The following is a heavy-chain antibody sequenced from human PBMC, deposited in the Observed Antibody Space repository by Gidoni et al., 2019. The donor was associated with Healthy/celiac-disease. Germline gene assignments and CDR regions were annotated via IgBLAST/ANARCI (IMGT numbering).Heavy chain of an antibody. V-gene: IGHV4-34*01. Sequence: QVQLQQWGAGLLKPSETLSITCAVYGGSFSGYYWSWIRQPPGKGLEWIGEINHSGSTNYNPSLKSRVTISVDTSKNQFSLKLSSVTAADTAVYYCARGFEYYDFWSGYPIGMDVWGQGTTVTVSS. CDR2: INHSGST. CDR3: ARGFEYYDFWSGYPIGMDV. J-gene: IGHJ6*02. D-gene: IGHD3-3*01. CDR1: GGSFSGYY.